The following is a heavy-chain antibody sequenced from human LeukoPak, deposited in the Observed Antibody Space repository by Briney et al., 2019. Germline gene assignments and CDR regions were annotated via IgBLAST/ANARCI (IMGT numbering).Heavy chain of an antibody. CDR2: ISSNGGST. D-gene: IGHD5-18*01. V-gene: IGHV3-64*01. Sequence: GGSLRLSCAASGFTFSSYAMHWVRQAPGKGLEYVSAISSNGGSTYYANSVKGRFTISRDNSKNTLYLKMGRLRAEDMAVYSFARPLRGDSDSYTVYCGQGALVTVSS. CDR1: GFTFSSYA. CDR3: ARPLRGDSDSYTVY. J-gene: IGHJ4*02.